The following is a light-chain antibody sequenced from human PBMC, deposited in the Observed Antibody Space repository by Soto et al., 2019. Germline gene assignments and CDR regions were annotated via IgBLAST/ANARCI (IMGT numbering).Light chain of an antibody. Sequence: QSALTQPASVSGSPGQSITISCTGTSSDVGGYNYVSWYQQHPGKAPKLMIYEVSNRPSGVSNRFSGSKSDNTASLTISGLQAEDEADYYCSSYTSSSTLGFGGGTKVTVL. CDR1: SSDVGGYNY. CDR2: EVS. CDR3: SSYTSSSTLG. J-gene: IGLJ2*01. V-gene: IGLV2-14*01.